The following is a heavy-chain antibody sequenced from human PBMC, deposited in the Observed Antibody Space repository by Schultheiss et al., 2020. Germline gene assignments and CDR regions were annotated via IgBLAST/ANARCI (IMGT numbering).Heavy chain of an antibody. J-gene: IGHJ3*02. CDR3: AKDRGSSGWYDAFDI. Sequence: GGSLRLSCAASGFTFSSYGMHWVRQAPGKGLEWVAVISYDGSNKYYADSVKGRFTISRDNSKNTLYLQMNSLRAEDTAVYYCAKDRGSSGWYDAFDIWGQGTMGTVSS. D-gene: IGHD6-19*01. V-gene: IGHV3-30*18. CDR2: ISYDGSNK. CDR1: GFTFSSYG.